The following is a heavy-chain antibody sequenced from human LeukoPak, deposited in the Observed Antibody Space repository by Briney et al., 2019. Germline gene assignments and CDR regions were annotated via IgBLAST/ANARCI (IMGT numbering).Heavy chain of an antibody. Sequence: GESLKISCKASGYNFASYWIGWVRQMPEKGLEWMGIIYPSDSDTRYSPSFQGQVTISADKSITTAYLQWSSLKASDTAMYYCARPRTQGGGTSAFDVWGQGTMVTVSS. CDR3: ARPRTQGGGTSAFDV. CDR1: GYNFASYW. D-gene: IGHD2-15*01. J-gene: IGHJ3*01. CDR2: IYPSDSDT. V-gene: IGHV5-51*01.